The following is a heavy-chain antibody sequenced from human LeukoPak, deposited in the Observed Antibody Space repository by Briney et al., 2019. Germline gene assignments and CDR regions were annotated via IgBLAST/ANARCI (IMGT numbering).Heavy chain of an antibody. J-gene: IGHJ4*02. CDR3: AKAIKVTTPLVDY. Sequence: GGSLRLSCAASGFTFSSYGMHWVRQAPGKGLEWVAVIWYDGSNKYYADSVKGRFTISRDNSKNTLYLQMNSLRAEDTAVYYCAKAIKVTTPLVDYWGQGTLVTVSS. CDR2: IWYDGSNK. V-gene: IGHV3-33*06. CDR1: GFTFSSYG. D-gene: IGHD4-11*01.